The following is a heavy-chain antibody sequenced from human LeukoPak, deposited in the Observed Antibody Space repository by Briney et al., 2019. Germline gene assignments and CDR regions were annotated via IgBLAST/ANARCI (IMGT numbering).Heavy chain of an antibody. D-gene: IGHD2-2*01. J-gene: IGHJ5*02. V-gene: IGHV4-4*07. Sequence: SETLSLTCTVSGGSISSYYWSWIRQSAGKGLEWIGRIYTSGSTNYNPSLKGRVTMSVDTSKNQFSLKLSSVTAADTAVYYCARDRIVVVPATTLGWFDPWGQGTLITVSS. CDR1: GGSISSYY. CDR3: ARDRIVVVPATTLGWFDP. CDR2: IYTSGST.